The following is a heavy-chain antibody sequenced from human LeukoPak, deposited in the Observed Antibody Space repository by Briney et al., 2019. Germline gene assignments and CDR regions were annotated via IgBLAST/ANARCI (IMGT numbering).Heavy chain of an antibody. J-gene: IGHJ4*02. CDR1: RYTFTSYY. CDR2: INPSGGST. CDR3: ARVMTTATTGDY. V-gene: IGHV1-46*01. Sequence: ASVKVSCKASRYTFTSYYMHWVRQAPGQGLEWMGIINPSGGSTSYAQKFQGRVTMTRDTSTSTVYMELSSLRSEDTAVYYCARVMTTATTGDYWGQGTLVTVSS. D-gene: IGHD4-17*01.